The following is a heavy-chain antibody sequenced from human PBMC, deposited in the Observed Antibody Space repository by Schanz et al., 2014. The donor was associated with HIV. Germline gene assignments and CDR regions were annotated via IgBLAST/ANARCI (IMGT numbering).Heavy chain of an antibody. CDR1: GYSFTSYD. Sequence: QVQLVQSGAEVKKPGASVKVSCKASGYSFTSYDINWVRQAPGQGLEWMGGIIPIFGTTNYAQKFQGRVTITADESTSTAYMELSSLRSEDTAVYYCARGRYSGSYYNYWGQGTLVTVSS. CDR3: ARGRYSGSYYNY. D-gene: IGHD1-26*01. V-gene: IGHV1-69*01. CDR2: IIPIFGTT. J-gene: IGHJ4*02.